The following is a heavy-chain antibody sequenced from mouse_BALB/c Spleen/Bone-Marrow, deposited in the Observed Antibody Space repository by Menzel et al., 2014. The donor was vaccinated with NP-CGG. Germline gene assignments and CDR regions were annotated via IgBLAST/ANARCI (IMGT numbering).Heavy chain of an antibody. D-gene: IGHD3-1*01. CDR1: GYTFSNYW. CDR2: IHPGNSDT. CDR3: TTLARNNFDY. Sequence: EVQLQQSGTVLARPGAAVKMSCKASGYTFSNYWMHWIKQRPGQGLEWIGTIHPGNSDTTYNQKFKGKAKLTAVTSTSTAYMELSSPTNEDSAVYYCTTLARNNFDYWGQGTTLTVSS. V-gene: IGHV1-5*01. J-gene: IGHJ2*01.